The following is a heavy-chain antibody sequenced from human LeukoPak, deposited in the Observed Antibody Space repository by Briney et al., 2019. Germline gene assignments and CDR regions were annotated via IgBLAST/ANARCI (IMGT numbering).Heavy chain of an antibody. CDR2: ISAYSGNT. CDR1: CYTFTSYG. CDR3: ARLPLPDPDYYYYYMDF. D-gene: IGHD1-14*01. J-gene: IGHJ6*03. V-gene: IGHV1-18*01. Sequence: GASVKVSCKASCYTFTSYGISWVRQAPGQGLEWVGWISAYSGNTNYAQKLQGRVTMTTDTSTSTAYMELRSLTSDDTAVYYCARLPLPDPDYYYYYMDFWGKGTTVTVSS.